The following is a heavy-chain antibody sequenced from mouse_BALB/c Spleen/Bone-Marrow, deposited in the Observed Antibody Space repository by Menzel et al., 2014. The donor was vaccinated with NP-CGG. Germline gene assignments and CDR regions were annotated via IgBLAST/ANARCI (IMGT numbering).Heavy chain of an antibody. V-gene: IGHV1-4*01. CDR3: ARSMIIYFAMDY. CDR1: GYTFTSYT. Sequence: VQLQQSGAELARPGASLKMSCRTSGYTFTSYTVHWIKQRPGQGLEWIGYIYPSSNYTNYNQKFKDKATLTADKSSNTAYMQLSSLTSEDSAVYYCARSMIIYFAMDYWGQGTSVTVSS. J-gene: IGHJ4*01. D-gene: IGHD2-3*01. CDR2: IYPSSNYT.